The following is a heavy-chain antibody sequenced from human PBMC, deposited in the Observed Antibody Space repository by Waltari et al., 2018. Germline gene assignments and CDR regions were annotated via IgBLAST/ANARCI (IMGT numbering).Heavy chain of an antibody. CDR3: ARDDGGYSSSSGFDY. CDR2: IYYSGST. CDR1: GGSISSGYYY. J-gene: IGHJ4*02. V-gene: IGHV4-30-4*08. Sequence: QVQLQESGPGLVKPSQTLSLTCTVSGGSISSGYYYWSWIRQPPGKGLEWIGYIYYSGSTYYNPSLKSRVTISVDTSKNQFSLKLSSVTAADTAVYYCARDDGGYSSSSGFDYWGQGTLVTVSS. D-gene: IGHD6-6*01.